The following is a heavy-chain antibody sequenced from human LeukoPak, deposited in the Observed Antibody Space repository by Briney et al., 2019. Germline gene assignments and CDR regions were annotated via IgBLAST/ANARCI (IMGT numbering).Heavy chain of an antibody. CDR2: IYYSGST. Sequence: SQTLSLTCTVSGGSISSGDYYWSWIRRHPGKGLEWIGYIYYSGSTYYNPSLKSRVTISVDTSENQFSLKLSSVTAADTAVYYCARVRSIAARKWFDPWGQGTLVTVSS. CDR1: GGSISSGDYY. J-gene: IGHJ5*02. CDR3: ARVRSIAARKWFDP. D-gene: IGHD6-6*01. V-gene: IGHV4-31*03.